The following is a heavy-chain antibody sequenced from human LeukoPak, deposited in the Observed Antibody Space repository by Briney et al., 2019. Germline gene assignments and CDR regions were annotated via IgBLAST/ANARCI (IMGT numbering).Heavy chain of an antibody. CDR1: GVSISSSSYY. D-gene: IGHD3-10*01. CDR3: ARLCNGYYYGSGSYYKPHSSYYYYYYMDV. CDR2: IYYSGST. Sequence: SETLSLTCTVSGVSISSSSYYWGWIRQPPGKGLEWIGSIYYSGSTYYNPSLKSRVTISVDTSKTQFSLKLSSVTDADTAVYYCARLCNGYYYGSGSYYKPHSSYYYYYYMDVWGKGTTVTISS. J-gene: IGHJ6*03. V-gene: IGHV4-39*01.